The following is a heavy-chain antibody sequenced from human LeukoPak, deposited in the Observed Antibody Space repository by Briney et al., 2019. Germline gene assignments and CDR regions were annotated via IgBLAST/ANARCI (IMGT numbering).Heavy chain of an antibody. CDR2: INSDGSST. J-gene: IGHJ6*03. D-gene: IGHD4-11*01. Sequence: GGSLRLSCAASGFTFSSYWMHWVRQAPGEGLVWVSRINSDGSSTSYADSVKGQFTISRDNAKNTLYLQMNSLRAEDTAVYYCARDFTVTRYYYYYMDVWGKGTTVTVSS. V-gene: IGHV3-74*01. CDR3: ARDFTVTRYYYYYMDV. CDR1: GFTFSSYW.